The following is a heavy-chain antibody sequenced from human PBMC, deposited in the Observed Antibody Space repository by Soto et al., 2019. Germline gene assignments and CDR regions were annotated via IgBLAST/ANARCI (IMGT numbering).Heavy chain of an antibody. CDR2: IIPIFGTA. CDR1: GGTFSSYA. V-gene: IGHV1-69*13. J-gene: IGHJ5*02. CDR3: ARSSGGVFGIIIEGSNWFAP. D-gene: IGHD3-3*01. Sequence: SVKVSCKASGGTFSSYAISWVRQAPGQGLEWMGGIIPIFGTANYAQKFQGRVTITADESTSTAYMELSSLRSEDTAVYYCARSSGGVFGIIIEGSNWFAPWGQGTLVTVS.